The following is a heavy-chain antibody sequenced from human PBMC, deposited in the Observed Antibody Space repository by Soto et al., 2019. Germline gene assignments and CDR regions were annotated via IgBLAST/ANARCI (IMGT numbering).Heavy chain of an antibody. CDR1: GFSFPAYA. D-gene: IGHD6-6*01. Sequence: GGSLRLSCAASGFSFPAYAMNWVRQAPGKGLQWVSGLVGSGADKNYADSVRGRFTVSRDNSRNTLYLQMNSLKTEDTAVYYCTTSNTDLAAHHYYYGMDVWGQGTTVTVSS. V-gene: IGHV3-23*01. CDR3: TTSNTDLAAHHYYYGMDV. J-gene: IGHJ6*02. CDR2: LVGSGADK.